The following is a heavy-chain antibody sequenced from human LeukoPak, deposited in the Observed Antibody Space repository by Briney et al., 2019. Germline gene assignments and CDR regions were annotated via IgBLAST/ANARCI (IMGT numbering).Heavy chain of an antibody. CDR3: ARHVGGSTGCYRH. J-gene: IGHJ4*02. CDR2: IDPSDSYT. V-gene: IGHV5-10-1*01. CDR1: EYTFTSYW. Sequence: GESLKISCKGSEYTFTSYWISWVPQMPGKGLEWMGRIDPSDSYTNYSPSFQGHVTISADTSISTAYLQWSSLRASDTAMYYCARHVGGSTGCYRHWGQGTLVTVSS. D-gene: IGHD6-19*01.